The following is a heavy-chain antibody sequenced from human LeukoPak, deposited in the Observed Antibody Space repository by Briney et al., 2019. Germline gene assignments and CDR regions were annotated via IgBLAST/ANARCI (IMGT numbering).Heavy chain of an antibody. D-gene: IGHD3-22*01. CDR2: IYYSGST. V-gene: IGHV4-30-4*08. CDR1: GGSISSGDYY. CDR3: ARDAYYDSSGYRPGAFDI. J-gene: IGHJ3*02. Sequence: SQTLSLTCTVSGGSISSGDYYWSWIRQPPGKGLEWIGYIYYSGSTYYNPSIKRRVTISVDTSKNQFSLKLCSVTAADTAVYYCARDAYYDSSGYRPGAFDIWGQGTMVTVSS.